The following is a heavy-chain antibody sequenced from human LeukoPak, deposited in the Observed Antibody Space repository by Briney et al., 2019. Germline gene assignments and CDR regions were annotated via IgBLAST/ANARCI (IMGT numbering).Heavy chain of an antibody. D-gene: IGHD6-19*01. V-gene: IGHV6-1*01. CDR1: GDSVSSNSAA. J-gene: IGHJ5*02. CDR2: TYYRSKWYN. Sequence: KLSQTLSLTCAISGDSVSSNSAAWNWIRQSPSRGLEWLGRTYYRSKWYNDYAVSVKSRITINPDTSKNQFSLQLNSVTPEDTAVYYCARALKMSSGSGWSGWFDPWGQGTLVTVSS. CDR3: ARALKMSSGSGWSGWFDP.